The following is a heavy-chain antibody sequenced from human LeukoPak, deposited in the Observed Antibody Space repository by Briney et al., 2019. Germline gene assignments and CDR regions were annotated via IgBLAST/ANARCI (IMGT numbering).Heavy chain of an antibody. CDR2: ISKSGGPI. J-gene: IGHJ4*02. CDR3: ARDGVGDTWYPYFDY. D-gene: IGHD2-8*01. V-gene: IGHV3-48*01. CDR1: GFTFSSYG. Sequence: PGGTLRLSCAASGFTFSSYGMTWVRLAPGKGLEWVSYISKSGGPIYYADSVKGRFTTSRDNGKNSLYLQMKNLRAEDTALYYCARDGVGDTWYPYFDYWGQGTLVTVSS.